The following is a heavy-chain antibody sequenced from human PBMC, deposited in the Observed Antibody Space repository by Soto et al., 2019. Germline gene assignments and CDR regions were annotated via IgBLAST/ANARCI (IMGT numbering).Heavy chain of an antibody. CDR2: INHSGST. CDR3: ARAGGPDVVVPAAYYGMDV. J-gene: IGHJ6*02. Sequence: SETLSLTCAVYGGSFSGYYWSWIRQPPGKGLEWIGEINHSGSTNYNPSLKSRVTISVDTSKNQFSLKLSSVTAADTAVYYCARAGGPDVVVPAAYYGMDVWGQGTTVTVSS. CDR1: GGSFSGYY. D-gene: IGHD2-2*01. V-gene: IGHV4-34*01.